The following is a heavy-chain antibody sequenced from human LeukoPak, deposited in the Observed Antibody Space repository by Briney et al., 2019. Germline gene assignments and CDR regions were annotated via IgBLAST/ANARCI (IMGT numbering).Heavy chain of an antibody. CDR2: IYYIGST. CDR1: GGFINSHY. J-gene: IGHJ3*01. V-gene: IGHV4-59*08. CDR3: ARRAADDAFDL. Sequence: SETLSLTCTVSGGFINSHYWSWIRQPPGKGLEWIGYIYYIGSTNYNPSLTSRVAISLDRIKNQFSLKLTSVTAADTAVYYRARRAADDAFDLWGQGTLVTVSS.